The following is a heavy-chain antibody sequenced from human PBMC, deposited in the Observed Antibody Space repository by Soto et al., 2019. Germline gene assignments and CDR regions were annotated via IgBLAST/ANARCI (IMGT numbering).Heavy chain of an antibody. V-gene: IGHV4-4*07. Sequence: QVQLQESGPGLLRPSDTLSLTCTVSSDSFSGYYWSWIRQPAGKGLEWIGRVYTNGATNYNPSLTSRVTVSVDTSRNQFSLKLRSVTAADTAVYYCAREASETVGDGYWCDPWGPGTQVTVSS. J-gene: IGHJ5*02. CDR2: VYTNGAT. D-gene: IGHD6-13*01. CDR1: SDSFSGYY. CDR3: AREASETVGDGYWCDP.